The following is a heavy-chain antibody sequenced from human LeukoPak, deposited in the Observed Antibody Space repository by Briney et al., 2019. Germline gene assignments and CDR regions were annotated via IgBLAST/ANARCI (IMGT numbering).Heavy chain of an antibody. CDR1: GGTFSSYA. Sequence: GASVKVSCKASGGTFSSYAISWVRQAPGQGLEWMGGIIPIFGTANYAQKFQGRVTITTDESTSTAYMELSSLRSEDTAVYYCASNGGYCSSTSCSSYYYYMDVWGKGTTVTVSS. CDR3: ASNGGYCSSTSCSSYYYYMDV. CDR2: IIPIFGTA. J-gene: IGHJ6*03. V-gene: IGHV1-69*05. D-gene: IGHD2-2*01.